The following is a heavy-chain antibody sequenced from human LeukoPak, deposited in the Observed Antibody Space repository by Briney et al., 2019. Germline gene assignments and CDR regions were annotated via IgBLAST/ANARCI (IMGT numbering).Heavy chain of an antibody. Sequence: PSETLSLTCTVSGGSISDYYWTWIRQPPEKGLEWIGYIHSIGGTNYNPSLRSRVTISVDTSKNQFSLKLSSVTAADTAFYYCARGHDYYYSGRQSWFDPWGQGTLVTVSS. J-gene: IGHJ5*02. CDR3: ARGHDYYYSGRQSWFDP. V-gene: IGHV4-59*01. CDR2: IHSIGGT. D-gene: IGHD3-10*01. CDR1: GGSISDYY.